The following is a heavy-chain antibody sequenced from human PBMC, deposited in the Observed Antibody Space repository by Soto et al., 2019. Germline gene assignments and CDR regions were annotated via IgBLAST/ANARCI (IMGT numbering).Heavy chain of an antibody. V-gene: IGHV3-23*01. J-gene: IGHJ6*03. CDR3: TRGPQDPYYYYYYMDV. D-gene: IGHD3-10*01. Sequence: GGSLRLSCAASGFTFSSYAMSWVRQAPGKGLEWVSAISGSGGSTYYADSVKGRFTISRDNSKNTLYLQMNSLRAEDTAVYYCTRGPQDPYYYYYYMDVWGKGTTVTVSS. CDR1: GFTFSSYA. CDR2: ISGSGGST.